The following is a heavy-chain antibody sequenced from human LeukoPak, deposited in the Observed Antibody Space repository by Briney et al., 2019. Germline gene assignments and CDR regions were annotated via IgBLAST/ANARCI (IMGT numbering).Heavy chain of an antibody. D-gene: IGHD5-24*01. Sequence: GGSLRLSCAASGFTFSSSGMHWVRQAPGKGLEWVAFIRYDGSNKYYTDSVKGRFTISRDNSKNTLYLQMNSLRAEDTAVYYCAKGTGDAYNYRYYLDYWGQGTLVTVSS. V-gene: IGHV3-30*02. CDR3: AKGTGDAYNYRYYLDY. J-gene: IGHJ4*02. CDR1: GFTFSSSG. CDR2: IRYDGSNK.